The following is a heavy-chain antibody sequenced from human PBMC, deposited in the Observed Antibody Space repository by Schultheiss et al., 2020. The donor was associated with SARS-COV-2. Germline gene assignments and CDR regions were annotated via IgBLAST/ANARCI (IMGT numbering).Heavy chain of an antibody. CDR3: ARDRDDYYMDV. V-gene: IGHV3-30*01. J-gene: IGHJ6*03. CDR2: ISYDGSDK. CDR1: GFTFSSHA. Sequence: GGSLRLSCAASGFTFSSHAMDWVRQAPGKGLEWVAVISYDGSDKYYADSVKGRFTISRDNSKNTLYLHMNSLRAEDTAMYYCARDRDDYYMDVWGKGTTVTVSS.